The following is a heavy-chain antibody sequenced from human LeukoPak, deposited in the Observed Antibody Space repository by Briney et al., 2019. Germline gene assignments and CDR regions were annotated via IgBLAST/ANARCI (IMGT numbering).Heavy chain of an antibody. J-gene: IGHJ5*01. CDR2: IKPDTSET. D-gene: IGHD2-21*01. CDR1: GFSFNSNW. CDR3: ATAVSIAGDS. V-gene: IGHV3-7*01. Sequence: GGSLRLSCAASGFSFNSNWMSWFRQAPGKGLEWVAHIKPDTSETYYVDSVKGRFTISRDNAEKLVYLRMNSLRAEDTAVYYCATAVSIAGDSWGQGTLVTVSS.